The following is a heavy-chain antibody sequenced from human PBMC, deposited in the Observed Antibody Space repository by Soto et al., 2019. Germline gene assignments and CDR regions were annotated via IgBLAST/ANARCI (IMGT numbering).Heavy chain of an antibody. Sequence: PSETLSLTCTVSGGSFSSGGYYWSWIRQDPGKGLEWTGYIYYSGSTYYNPSLKSRVTISVDTSKNQFSLKLSSVTAADTAVYYCARDPRYCSSTSCGRGYYYYYGMDVWGQGTTVTVSS. CDR3: ARDPRYCSSTSCGRGYYYYYGMDV. CDR2: IYYSGST. V-gene: IGHV4-31*03. J-gene: IGHJ6*02. D-gene: IGHD2-2*01. CDR1: GGSFSSGGYY.